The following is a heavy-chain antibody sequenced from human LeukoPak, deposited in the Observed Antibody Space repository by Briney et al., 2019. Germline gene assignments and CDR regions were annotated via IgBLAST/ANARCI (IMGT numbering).Heavy chain of an antibody. CDR1: GFTVSSNY. D-gene: IGHD5-24*01. V-gene: IGHV3-53*01. CDR2: IYSGGST. J-gene: IGHJ4*02. Sequence: GGSLRLSCAASGFTVSSNYMSWVRQAPGKGLEWVSAIYSGGSTYYSDSVKGRFTISRDNSKNTLYLQMNSLRAEDTAVYYCARTSFRDGYNFDYWGQGTLVTVSS. CDR3: ARTSFRDGYNFDY.